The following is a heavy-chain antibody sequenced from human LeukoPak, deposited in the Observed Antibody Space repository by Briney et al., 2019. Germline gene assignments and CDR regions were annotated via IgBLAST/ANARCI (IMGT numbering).Heavy chain of an antibody. J-gene: IGHJ4*02. CDR2: INHSGST. CDR1: GGSFSGYY. V-gene: IGHV4-34*01. D-gene: IGHD3-10*01. Sequence: SETLSLTCAVYGGSFSGYYWSWIRQPPGKGLEWIGEINHSGSTNYNPSLKSRVTISVDTSKNQFSLKLSSVTAADTAVYYCARGQYYYGSGSYAKLDYWGQGTLVTVSS. CDR3: ARGQYYYGSGSYAKLDY.